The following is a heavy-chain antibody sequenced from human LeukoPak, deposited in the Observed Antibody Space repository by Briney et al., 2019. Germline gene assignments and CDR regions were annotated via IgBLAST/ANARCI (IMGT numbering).Heavy chain of an antibody. CDR2: ITYESTT. V-gene: IGHV3-11*04. CDR3: AREISGWSGAFHI. CDR1: GFTFSDSY. D-gene: IGHD6-19*01. Sequence: KPGGSLRLSCAASGFTFSDSYMSWIRQAPGKGLEWVSYITYESTTYCTDSVKGRFTISRDNAKNSLYLQMNSLRAEDTAVYYCAREISGWSGAFHIWGQGTVVTVSS. J-gene: IGHJ3*02.